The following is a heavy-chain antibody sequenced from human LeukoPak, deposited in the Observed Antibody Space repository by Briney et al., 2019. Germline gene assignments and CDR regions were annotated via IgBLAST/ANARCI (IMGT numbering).Heavy chain of an antibody. J-gene: IGHJ5*02. V-gene: IGHV4-39*07. CDR3: ARDGGDYDILTGYFRPHNWFDP. D-gene: IGHD3-9*01. Sequence: PSETLSLTCTVSGGSISSSSYYWGWIRQPPGKGLEWIGSIYYSGSTYYNPSLKSRVTISVDTSKNQFSLKLSSVTAADTAVYYCARDGGDYDILTGYFRPHNWFDPWGQGTLVTVSS. CDR2: IYYSGST. CDR1: GGSISSSSYY.